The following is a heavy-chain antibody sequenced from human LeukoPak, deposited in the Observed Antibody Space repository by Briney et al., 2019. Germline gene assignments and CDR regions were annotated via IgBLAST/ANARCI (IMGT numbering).Heavy chain of an antibody. CDR3: TQRTSFDY. Sequence: GGSLRLSCAASGFTVSSNYMSWVRQAPGKGLEWVSAISGSGGNTYYADSVKGRFTISRDNSKNTLYLQMNSLRAEDTAVYYCTQRTSFDYWGQGTLVTVSS. D-gene: IGHD3/OR15-3a*01. J-gene: IGHJ4*02. CDR1: GFTVSSNY. CDR2: ISGSGGNT. V-gene: IGHV3-23*01.